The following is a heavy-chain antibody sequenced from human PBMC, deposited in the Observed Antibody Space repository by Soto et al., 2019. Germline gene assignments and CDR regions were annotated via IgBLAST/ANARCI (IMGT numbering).Heavy chain of an antibody. CDR3: ARDLATVTLGY. CDR1: GVTFSSYA. Sequence: SVKVSCKACGVTFSSYAISWVRQAPGQGLEWMGGIIPIFGTANYAQKFQGRVTITADESTSTAYMELSSLRSEDTAVYYCARDLATVTLGYWGQGTLVTVSS. V-gene: IGHV1-69*13. CDR2: IIPIFGTA. D-gene: IGHD4-4*01. J-gene: IGHJ4*02.